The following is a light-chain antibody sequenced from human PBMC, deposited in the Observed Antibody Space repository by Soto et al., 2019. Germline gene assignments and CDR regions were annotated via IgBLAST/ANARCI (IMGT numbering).Light chain of an antibody. Sequence: EIVLTQSPATLSLSPGEGATVSCRASQSVSSHLAWYQQKRGQAPRLLIYDASSRARGIPARFSGRGSGTDFTLTISYLEPEDFAIYYRQQGGNWPLTFGQGTRLEIK. CDR3: QQGGNWPLT. CDR2: DAS. V-gene: IGKV3-11*01. CDR1: QSVSSH. J-gene: IGKJ5*01.